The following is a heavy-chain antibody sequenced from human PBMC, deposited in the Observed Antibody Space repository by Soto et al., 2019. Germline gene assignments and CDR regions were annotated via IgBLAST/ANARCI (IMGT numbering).Heavy chain of an antibody. CDR2: IYYSGST. D-gene: IGHD3-10*01. CDR3: ARLDRYYLYMDV. V-gene: IGHV4-59*08. CDR1: GGYISSYY. Sequence: ALQTLSVTCSVSGGYISSYYGTCISKPPGKGLEWIGYIYYSGSTNYNPSLKSRVTISVATSKTQFSLKLSSVTAADTAVYYCARLDRYYLYMDVWGKGTTVTVPS. J-gene: IGHJ6*03.